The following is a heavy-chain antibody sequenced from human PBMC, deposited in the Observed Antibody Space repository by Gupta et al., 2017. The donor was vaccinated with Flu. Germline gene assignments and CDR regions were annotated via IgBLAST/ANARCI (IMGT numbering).Heavy chain of an antibody. CDR2: ISSTGATI. CDR3: ATSCSGGNCLDY. D-gene: IGHD2-15*01. V-gene: IGHV3-48*01. CDR1: GFTFSTYS. J-gene: IGHJ4*02. Sequence: AVSGFTFSTYSMNWVRQAPGKGLEWVSYISSTGATIYYAASVKGRFTISRDTARNSLYLQMNSLRAEDTAVYYCATSCSGGNCLDYWGQGTLVTVSS.